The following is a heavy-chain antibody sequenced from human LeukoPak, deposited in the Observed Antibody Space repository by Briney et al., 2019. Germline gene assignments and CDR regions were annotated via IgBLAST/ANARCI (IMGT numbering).Heavy chain of an antibody. V-gene: IGHV3-21*01. D-gene: IGHD4-11*01. CDR2: ISTSSSYK. CDR1: GFTFSSHT. CDR3: ARDLEDYNNYGEMAI. J-gene: IGHJ4*02. Sequence: PGGSLRLSCAVSGFTFSSHTMNWVRQAPGKGLEWVSTISTSSSYKYYADSVKGRFTISRDNAKNSLYLQMNSLRAEDTAVYYCARDLEDYNNYGEMAIWGQGALVTVSS.